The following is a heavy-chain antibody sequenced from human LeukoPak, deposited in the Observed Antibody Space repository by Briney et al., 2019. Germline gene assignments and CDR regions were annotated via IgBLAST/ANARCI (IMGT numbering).Heavy chain of an antibody. CDR1: GYSLTELS. Sequence: ASMKVSCKVSGYSLTELSIYWVRQPPAKGLEWVGGFDHEEGETIYAQKFQGRLTMTEDTSTDTAYMELSSLRSEDTAVYYCTTGGTGYYYVINYWGQGTLVTVSS. J-gene: IGHJ4*02. CDR2: FDHEEGET. D-gene: IGHD3-22*01. CDR3: TTGGTGYYYVINY. V-gene: IGHV1-24*01.